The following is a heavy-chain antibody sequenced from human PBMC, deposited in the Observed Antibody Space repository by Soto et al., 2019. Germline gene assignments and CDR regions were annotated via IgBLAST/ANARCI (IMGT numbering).Heavy chain of an antibody. D-gene: IGHD2-8*02. J-gene: IGHJ4*02. CDR3: ARATPVVGYDY. CDR1: QFTFRNYW. V-gene: IGHV3-74*01. Sequence: GGSLRLSCVASQFTFRNYWIHWVRQAPGKGLVWVSRISPDGCDISNADSVKGRFTISRDNARNTAYLQMNSLRAEDTAVYHCARATPVVGYDYWGLGTLVTVSS. CDR2: ISPDGCDI.